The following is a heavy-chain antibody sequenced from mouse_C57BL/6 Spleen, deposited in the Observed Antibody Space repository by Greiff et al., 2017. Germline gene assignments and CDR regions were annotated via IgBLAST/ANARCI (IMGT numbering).Heavy chain of an antibody. V-gene: IGHV1-72*01. Sequence: QVQLQQPGAELVKPGASVKLSCKASGYTFTSYWMHWVKQRPGRGLEWIGRIDPNSGGTKYNEKFKRKATLTVDKPYSTAYMQLSSLTSEDSAVYDCARERITTVVAPYYAMDYWGQGTSVTVSS. CDR3: ARERITTVVAPYYAMDY. J-gene: IGHJ4*01. CDR2: IDPNSGGT. D-gene: IGHD1-1*01. CDR1: GYTFTSYW.